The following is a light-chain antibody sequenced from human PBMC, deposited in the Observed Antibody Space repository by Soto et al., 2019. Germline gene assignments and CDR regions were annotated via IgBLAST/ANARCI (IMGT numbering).Light chain of an antibody. V-gene: IGKV1-12*01. CDR2: AAS. CDR3: QQAISIPPT. J-gene: IGKJ5*01. CDR1: QDISSW. Sequence: DIQMTQSPSSVSASVGDRVTITCRASQDISSWLAWYQQKPGKAPKIMIYAASSLQGGVPSRFSGSGSGTEFTLTISSLQPEDFATYYCQQAISIPPTFGQGTRLDIK.